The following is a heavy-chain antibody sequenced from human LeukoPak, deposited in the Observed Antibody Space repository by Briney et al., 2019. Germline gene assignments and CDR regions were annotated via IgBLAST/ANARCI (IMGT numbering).Heavy chain of an antibody. Sequence: GGSLRLSCAASGFTFSSYAMHWVRQAPGKGLEWVAVISYDGSSKYYADSVKGRFTISRDNSKNTLYLQMNSLRAEDTAVYYCARGVIAVAGREGEAFDIWGQGTMVTVSS. V-gene: IGHV3-30*04. CDR2: ISYDGSSK. CDR1: GFTFSSYA. D-gene: IGHD6-19*01. CDR3: ARGVIAVAGREGEAFDI. J-gene: IGHJ3*02.